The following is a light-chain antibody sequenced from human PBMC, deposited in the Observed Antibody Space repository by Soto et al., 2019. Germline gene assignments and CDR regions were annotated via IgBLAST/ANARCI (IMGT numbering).Light chain of an antibody. V-gene: IGLV1-51*01. CDR2: DNY. CDR3: GTWDTSLSAYV. Sequence: QSVLTQPPSVSAAPGQKVTISCSGSSSNIGNNYVSWYQQLPGTAPQLLIYDNYKRPSGIPDRFVGSTSGTSATLAITGLQAGDEADYYCGTWDTSLSAYVFGAGTKLTVL. J-gene: IGLJ1*01. CDR1: SSNIGNNY.